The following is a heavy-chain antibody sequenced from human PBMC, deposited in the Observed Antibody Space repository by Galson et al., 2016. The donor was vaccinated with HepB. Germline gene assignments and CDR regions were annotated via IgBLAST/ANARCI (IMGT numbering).Heavy chain of an antibody. CDR1: GCTFTNYP. J-gene: IGHJ4*02. V-gene: IGHV1-3*01. Sequence: SVKVSCKASGCTFTNYPMHWVRQAPGQRLEWMGWINAGNGNTKYSQKLQGRVTITRDTSASTAYMELSSRRSEDTAVYYCARANYYDGTGYYDDYWGQGTLVTVSS. CDR2: INAGNGNT. CDR3: ARANYYDGTGYYDDY. D-gene: IGHD3-22*01.